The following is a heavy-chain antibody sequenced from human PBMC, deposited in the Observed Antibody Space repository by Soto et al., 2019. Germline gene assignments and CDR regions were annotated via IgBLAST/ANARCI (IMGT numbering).Heavy chain of an antibody. CDR1: GGIFSDYA. CDR2: IIPIFGTA. J-gene: IGHJ4*02. CDR3: ARTAPMDAGDKYYYDF. Sequence: QVPLVQSGAEVRRPGSSVKVSCKTSGGIFSDYALSWVRQAPGQGLEWMGRIIPIFGTAEYSQKFEDRITITADESTNTVYMDLRSLTSEDTAIYYCARTAPMDAGDKYYYDFWGQGALVTVSS. D-gene: IGHD3-16*01. V-gene: IGHV1-69*01.